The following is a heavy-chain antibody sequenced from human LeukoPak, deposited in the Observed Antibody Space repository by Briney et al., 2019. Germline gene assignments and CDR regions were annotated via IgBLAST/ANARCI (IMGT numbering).Heavy chain of an antibody. CDR2: IYYSGST. CDR1: GGSISSYY. J-gene: IGHJ4*02. Sequence: PSETRSLTCTVSGGSISSYYWSWIRQPPGKGLEWIGFIYYSGSTNQNPSLKSRVTISVDTSKNQFSLKLSSVTAADTAVYYCARHGSRYTSGWFEGEGYFDYWGQGTLVTVSS. D-gene: IGHD6-19*01. CDR3: ARHGSRYTSGWFEGEGYFDY. V-gene: IGHV4-59*08.